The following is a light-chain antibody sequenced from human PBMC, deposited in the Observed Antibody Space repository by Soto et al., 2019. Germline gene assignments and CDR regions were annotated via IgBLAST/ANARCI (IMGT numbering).Light chain of an antibody. J-gene: IGKJ5*01. CDR1: QSISNS. Sequence: EIHMTQSESSLSASVGYRVTITCRGSQSISNSLNWYQQKPGKAPKLLMYAASSLQSGVPSRFSVSGSWTDFTLTITSLQPEDCATYYCQQRYNIPITFGQGTRLEIK. CDR3: QQRYNIPIT. V-gene: IGKV1-39*01. CDR2: AAS.